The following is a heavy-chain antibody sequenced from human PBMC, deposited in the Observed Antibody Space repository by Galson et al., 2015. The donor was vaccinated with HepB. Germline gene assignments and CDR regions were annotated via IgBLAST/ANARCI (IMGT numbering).Heavy chain of an antibody. D-gene: IGHD3-10*01. V-gene: IGHV5-51*03. Sequence: QSGAEVKKPGESLMISCKGSGYNFPNYWIAWVRQMPGRGLEWMGIIYCHNSHSQVSPSLEGQVTMSVDRSINTAYLQWNSLKASDAAMYYCARGENYAVDVWGQGTAVTVSS. CDR1: GYNFPNYW. J-gene: IGHJ6*02. CDR3: ARGENYAVDV. CDR2: IYCHNSHS.